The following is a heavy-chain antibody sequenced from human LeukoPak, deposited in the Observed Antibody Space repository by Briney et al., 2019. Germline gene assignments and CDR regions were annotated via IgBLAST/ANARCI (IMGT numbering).Heavy chain of an antibody. CDR3: ARRGGDDAFDI. J-gene: IGHJ3*02. V-gene: IGHV3-53*01. CDR2: IYRGDST. CDR1: GFTVSSNY. D-gene: IGHD7-27*01. Sequence: QSGGPLRLSCAASGFTVSSNYMSWVRQAPGKGLEWVSVIYRGDSTYYADSVKGRFTISRDNSKNTLYLQMSSLRAEDTAVYYCARRGGDDAFDIWGQGTMVTVSS.